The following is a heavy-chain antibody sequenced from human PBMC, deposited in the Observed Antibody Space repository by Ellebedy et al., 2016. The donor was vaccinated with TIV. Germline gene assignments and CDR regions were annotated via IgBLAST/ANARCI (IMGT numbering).Heavy chain of an antibody. CDR2: MNPNSGNT. V-gene: IGHV1-8*01. J-gene: IGHJ4*02. CDR1: GYTFTSYD. CDR3: AKGGATVTTHFDY. Sequence: ASVKVSXXASGYTFTSYDINWVRQATGQGLEWMGWMNPNSGNTGYAQKFQGRVTMTRDTSISTAYMELNRLRSDDTAVYYCAKGGATVTTHFDYWGQGTLVTVSS. D-gene: IGHD4-17*01.